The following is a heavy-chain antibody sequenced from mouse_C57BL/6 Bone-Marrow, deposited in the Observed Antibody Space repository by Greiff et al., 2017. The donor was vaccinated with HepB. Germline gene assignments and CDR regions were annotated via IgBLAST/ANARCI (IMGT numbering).Heavy chain of an antibody. Sequence: EVQLVESGGGLVQPKGSLKLSCAASGFSFNTYAMNWVRQAPGKGLEWVARIRSKSNNYATHYADSVKDRFTISRDDSESMLYLQMNNLKTEDTAMYYCGKGAMDYWGQGTSVTVSS. V-gene: IGHV10-1*01. CDR1: GFSFNTYA. CDR3: GKGAMDY. CDR2: IRSKSNNYAT. J-gene: IGHJ4*01.